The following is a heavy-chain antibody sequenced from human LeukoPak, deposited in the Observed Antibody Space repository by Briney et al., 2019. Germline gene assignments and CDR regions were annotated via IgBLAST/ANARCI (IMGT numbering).Heavy chain of an antibody. CDR1: GFTFSTYW. V-gene: IGHV3-74*01. D-gene: IGHD5-24*01. Sequence: PGGSLRLSCAASGFTFSTYWMHWVRQAPGKGLVWVSRINNDGISTSYADSVKGRFTISRDNAKNTLYLQMNSLRAEDTAVYYCARWRDGYNYIDYWGQGTLVTVSS. J-gene: IGHJ4*02. CDR3: ARWRDGYNYIDY. CDR2: INNDGIST.